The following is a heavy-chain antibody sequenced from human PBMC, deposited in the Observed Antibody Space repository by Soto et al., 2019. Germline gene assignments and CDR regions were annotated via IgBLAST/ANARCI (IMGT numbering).Heavy chain of an antibody. D-gene: IGHD2-15*01. J-gene: IGHJ6*03. CDR2: IYPSGGST. Sequence: QVQLVQSGAEVKKPGASVKVSCKASGYTFTSYYMHWVRQAPGQGLEWMGIIYPSGGSTSYAQKFQGRVTMTRDTSTSTVYMELSSLRSEDTAVYYCARAGGYCSGGSCYSGYYYYYMDVWGKGTTVTVSS. V-gene: IGHV1-46*03. CDR1: GYTFTSYY. CDR3: ARAGGYCSGGSCYSGYYYYYMDV.